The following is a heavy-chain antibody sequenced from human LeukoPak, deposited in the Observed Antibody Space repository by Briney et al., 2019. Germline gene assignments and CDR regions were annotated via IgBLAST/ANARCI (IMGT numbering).Heavy chain of an antibody. CDR3: ARGAIVVVIIDAFDI. V-gene: IGHV4-38-2*02. J-gene: IGHJ3*02. Sequence: SETLSLTCTVSTHSVSTDYYWGWIRQPPGKGLEWVGNIYHDGSTYYTPSLKSRVTISVDTSKNQFSLKLSSVTAADTAVYYCARGAIVVVIIDAFDIWGQGTMVTVSS. CDR2: IYHDGST. D-gene: IGHD3-22*01. CDR1: THSVSTDYY.